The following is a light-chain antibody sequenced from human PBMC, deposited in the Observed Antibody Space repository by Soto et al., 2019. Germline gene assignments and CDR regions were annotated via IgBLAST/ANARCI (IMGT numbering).Light chain of an antibody. V-gene: IGLV2-8*01. J-gene: IGLJ3*02. CDR2: EVT. CDR3: TSYVGNDIWV. CDR1: SSDVGAYKY. Sequence: QSALTQPPSASGSPGQSVTISCTGTSSDVGAYKYVSGYQQYPGKAPKLMIYEVTKRPSGVPDRFSGSKSGNTASLTVSGRQAEDEADYYCTSYVGNDIWVFGGGIKLTVL.